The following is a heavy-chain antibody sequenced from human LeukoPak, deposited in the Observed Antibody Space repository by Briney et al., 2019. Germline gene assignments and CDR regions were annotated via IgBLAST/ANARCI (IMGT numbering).Heavy chain of an antibody. D-gene: IGHD3-3*01. J-gene: IGHJ6*03. V-gene: IGHV1-69*13. CDR3: ARSERSLEWLLYGGYYYYYMDV. Sequence: SVKVSCKASGGTFSSYAISWVRQAPGQGLEWMGGIIPIFGTANYAQKFQGRVTITADESTSTACMELSSLRSEDTAVYYCARSERSLEWLLYGGYYYYYMDVWGKGTTVTVSS. CDR2: IIPIFGTA. CDR1: GGTFSSYA.